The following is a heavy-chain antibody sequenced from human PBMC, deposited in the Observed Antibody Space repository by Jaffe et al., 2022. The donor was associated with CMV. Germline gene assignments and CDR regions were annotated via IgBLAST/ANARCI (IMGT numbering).Heavy chain of an antibody. D-gene: IGHD2-8*01. CDR1: GFTFSSYW. V-gene: IGHV3-74*01. J-gene: IGHJ6*03. Sequence: EVQLVESGGGLVQPGGSLRLSCAASGFTFSSYWMHWVRQAPGKGLVWVSRINSDGSSTSYADSVKGRFTISRDNAKNTLYLQMNSLRAEDTAVYYCARGERYCTNGVCYTFLSYYYYYYMDVWGKGTTVTVSS. CDR2: INSDGSST. CDR3: ARGERYCTNGVCYTFLSYYYYYYMDV.